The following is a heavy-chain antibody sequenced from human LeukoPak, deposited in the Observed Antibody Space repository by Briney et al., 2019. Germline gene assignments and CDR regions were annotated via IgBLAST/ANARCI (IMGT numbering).Heavy chain of an antibody. Sequence: GGSLRLSCAASGFTFSSYAMSWVRQAPGKGLGWVSAISGSGGSTYYADSVKGRFTISRDNSKNTLYLQMNSLRAEDTAVYYCAKGRDGYNYGDWFDPWGQGTLVTVSS. J-gene: IGHJ5*02. CDR1: GFTFSSYA. V-gene: IGHV3-23*01. D-gene: IGHD5-24*01. CDR3: AKGRDGYNYGDWFDP. CDR2: ISGSGGST.